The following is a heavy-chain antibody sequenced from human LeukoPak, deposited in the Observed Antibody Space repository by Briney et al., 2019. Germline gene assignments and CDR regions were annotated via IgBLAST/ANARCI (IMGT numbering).Heavy chain of an antibody. D-gene: IGHD3-16*01. V-gene: IGHV4-34*01. Sequence: PSETLSLTCTVSGGSISSYYWSWIRQPPGKGLEWIGEINHSGSTNYNPSLKSRVTISVDTSKNQFSLKLSSVTAADTAVYYCARGSALPRGRKRDAFDIWGQGTMVTVSS. CDR2: INHSGST. CDR3: ARGSALPRGRKRDAFDI. J-gene: IGHJ3*02. CDR1: GGSISSYY.